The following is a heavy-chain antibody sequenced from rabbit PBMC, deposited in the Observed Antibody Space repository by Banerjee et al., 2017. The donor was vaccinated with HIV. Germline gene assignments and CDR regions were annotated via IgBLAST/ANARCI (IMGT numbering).Heavy chain of an antibody. V-gene: IGHV1S45*01. Sequence: QEQLEESGGDLVKPEGSLTLTCTASGFSFSNKYVMCWVRQAPGKGLEWIACINTISGDTVYATWAKGRFTISKTSSTVTLQMTSLTAADTAPYFCARVDSSGWGDFNLWGPGTLVTVS. CDR3: ARVDSSGWGDFNL. J-gene: IGHJ4*01. CDR1: GFSFSNKYV. D-gene: IGHD4-1*01. CDR2: INTISGDT.